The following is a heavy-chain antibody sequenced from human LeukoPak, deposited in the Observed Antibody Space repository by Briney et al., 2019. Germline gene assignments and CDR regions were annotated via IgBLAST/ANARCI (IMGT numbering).Heavy chain of an antibody. CDR3: AKGGYFDNIDY. CDR2: ISGSGGST. V-gene: IGHV3-23*01. D-gene: IGHD3-22*01. Sequence: GGSLRLSCAASGFTFSSDAVTWVGQAPGQGLGWVSAISGSGGSTYYADSVKGRFTISRDNSKNTLYLQMNSLRAEDTAVYYCAKGGYFDNIDYWGQGTLVTVSS. J-gene: IGHJ4*02. CDR1: GFTFSSDA.